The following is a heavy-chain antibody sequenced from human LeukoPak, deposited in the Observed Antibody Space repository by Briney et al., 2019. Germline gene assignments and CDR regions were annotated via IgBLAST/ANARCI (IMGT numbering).Heavy chain of an antibody. V-gene: IGHV3-23*01. D-gene: IGHD1-26*01. J-gene: IGHJ4*02. CDR3: AKDGGTHFDH. Sequence: GGSLRLSCAASGFTFSSHGMSWVRQAPGKGLEWVSTISGSGDNTYYADSVKGRFTISRDNAQNSLTLHMNTLRADDTAVYYCAKDGGTHFDHWGQGTLVTVSS. CDR1: GFTFSSHG. CDR2: ISGSGDNT.